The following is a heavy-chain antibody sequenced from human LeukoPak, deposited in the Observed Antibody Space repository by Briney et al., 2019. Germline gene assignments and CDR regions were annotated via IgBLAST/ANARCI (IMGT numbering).Heavy chain of an antibody. Sequence: SETLSLTCTASGGSISSYYWSWIRQPAGKGLEWIGRIYTSGSTNYTPSLKSRVTMSVDTSKNQFSLKLNSLTAADTAVYYCARDFSSRVGADWGQGSLVTVSS. D-gene: IGHD3-3*01. CDR2: IYTSGST. J-gene: IGHJ4*02. CDR1: GGSISSYY. CDR3: ARDFSSRVGAD. V-gene: IGHV4-4*07.